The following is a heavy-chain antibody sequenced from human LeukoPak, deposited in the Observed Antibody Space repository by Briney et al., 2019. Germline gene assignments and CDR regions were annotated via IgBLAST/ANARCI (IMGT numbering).Heavy chain of an antibody. CDR1: GGTFSSYA. CDR3: ARDQEGNYYDSSGTFDY. D-gene: IGHD3-22*01. Sequence: SVKVSCRASGGTFSSYAISWVRQAPGQGLEWMGGIIPIFGTANYAQKFQGRVTITADESTSTAYMELSSLRSEDTAVYYCARDQEGNYYDSSGTFDYWGQGTLVTVSS. CDR2: IIPIFGTA. J-gene: IGHJ4*02. V-gene: IGHV1-69*13.